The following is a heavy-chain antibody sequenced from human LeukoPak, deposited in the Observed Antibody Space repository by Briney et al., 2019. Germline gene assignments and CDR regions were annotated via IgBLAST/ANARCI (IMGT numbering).Heavy chain of an antibody. J-gene: IGHJ4*02. D-gene: IGHD6-13*01. CDR3: AKGSSSYGYFDY. V-gene: IGHV3-23*01. CDR2: ISGSGGST. Sequence: GGSLRLSCAASGFTFSSYGMSWVRQAPGKGLEWVAAISGSGGSTYYADSVKGRFTISRDNSKNTLYLQMNSLRAEDTAVYYCAKGSSSYGYFDYWGQGTLVTVSS. CDR1: GFTFSSYG.